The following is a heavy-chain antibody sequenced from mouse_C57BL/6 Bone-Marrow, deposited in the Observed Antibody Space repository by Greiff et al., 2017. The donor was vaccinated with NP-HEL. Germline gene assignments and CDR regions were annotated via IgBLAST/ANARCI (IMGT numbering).Heavy chain of an antibody. D-gene: IGHD3-2*02. CDR3: ARGQLRLRGYFDY. CDR1: GYTFTNYW. J-gene: IGHJ2*01. CDR2: IYPGGGYT. Sequence: LQESGAELVRPGTSVKMSCKASGYTFTNYWIGWAKQRPGHGLEWIGDIYPGGGYTNYNEKFKGKATLTADKSSSTAYMQFSSLTSEDSAIYYCARGQLRLRGYFDYWGQGTTLTVSS. V-gene: IGHV1-63*01.